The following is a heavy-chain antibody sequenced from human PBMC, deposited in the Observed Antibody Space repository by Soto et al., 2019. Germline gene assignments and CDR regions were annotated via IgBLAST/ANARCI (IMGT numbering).Heavy chain of an antibody. CDR2: IYYSGST. V-gene: IGHV4-39*01. Sequence: SETLSLTCTVSGGSISSSSYYWGWIRQPPGKGLEWIGSIYYSGSTYYNPSLKSRVTISVDTSKNQFSLKLSSVTAADTAVYYCARHEFMHGLLPNNFDYWGQGTLVTVSS. J-gene: IGHJ4*02. CDR1: GGSISSSSYY. CDR3: ARHEFMHGLLPNNFDY. D-gene: IGHD3-22*01.